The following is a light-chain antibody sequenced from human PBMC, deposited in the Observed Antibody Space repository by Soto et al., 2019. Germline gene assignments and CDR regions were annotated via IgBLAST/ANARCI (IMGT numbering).Light chain of an antibody. CDR1: SSDVGGYNY. J-gene: IGLJ2*01. CDR2: DVS. Sequence: QSALTQPRSVSGSAGQSVTISCTGTSSDVGGYNYVSWYQQHPGKAPKIMIYDVSKLPSGVPDRFSGSKSGNTPSLTISGLQAEDEADYYCCSYAGSYTLVFGGGTQLTVL. V-gene: IGLV2-11*01. CDR3: CSYAGSYTLV.